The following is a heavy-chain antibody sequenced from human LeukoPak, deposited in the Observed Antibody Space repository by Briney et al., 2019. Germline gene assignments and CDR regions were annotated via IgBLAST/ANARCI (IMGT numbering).Heavy chain of an antibody. CDR1: GFTFSSYG. Sequence: PGGSLRLSCAASGFTFSSYGMHWVRQTPDKGLECVAFIRYDGGNQYYTDSVKGRFTISRDNSKNTLYLRMNSLRAEDTAVYYCARGRDGDSGYFDYWGQGTLVTVSS. V-gene: IGHV3-30*02. CDR3: ARGRDGDSGYFDY. D-gene: IGHD2-21*02. J-gene: IGHJ4*02. CDR2: IRYDGGNQ.